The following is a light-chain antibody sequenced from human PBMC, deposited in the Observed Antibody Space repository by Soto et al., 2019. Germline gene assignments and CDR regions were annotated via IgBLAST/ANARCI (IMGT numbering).Light chain of an antibody. Sequence: QSALTQPASVSGSPGQSITISCTGTSSDVGGYNYVSWYQHHPGKAPKVMIYEVTHRPSGVSNRFSGPKSGNTASLTISGLQAEDEADYYCSSFTTTNTYVLFGGGTKVTVL. CDR2: EVT. CDR3: SSFTTTNTYVL. CDR1: SSDVGGYNY. J-gene: IGLJ2*01. V-gene: IGLV2-14*01.